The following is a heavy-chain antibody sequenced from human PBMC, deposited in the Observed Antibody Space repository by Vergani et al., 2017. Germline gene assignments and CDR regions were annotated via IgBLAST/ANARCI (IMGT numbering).Heavy chain of an antibody. V-gene: IGHV4-59*01. Sequence: QVQLQESGPGLVKPSETLSLTCTVSGGSISSYYWSWTRQPPGKGLEWIGYIYYSGSTNYNPSLKSRVTISVDTSKNQFSLKLSSVTAADTAVYYCARGGGSYDRREFDYWGQGTLVTVSS. D-gene: IGHD1-26*01. CDR1: GGSISSYY. CDR3: ARGGGSYDRREFDY. J-gene: IGHJ4*02. CDR2: IYYSGST.